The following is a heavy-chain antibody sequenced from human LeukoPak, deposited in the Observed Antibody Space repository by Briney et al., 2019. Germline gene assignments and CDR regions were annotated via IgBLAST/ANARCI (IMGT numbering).Heavy chain of an antibody. CDR1: GFTFSSFA. V-gene: IGHV3-69-1*01. CDR2: MTSSGST. D-gene: IGHD2-15*01. Sequence: GGSLRLSCAASGFTFSSFAMTWVRQAPGKGLEWVSAMTSSGSTYYADSVKGRFTISRDNAKNSLYLQMNSLRAEDTAVYYCARDLSLYCSGGSCYSLNYWGQGTLVTVSS. J-gene: IGHJ4*02. CDR3: ARDLSLYCSGGSCYSLNY.